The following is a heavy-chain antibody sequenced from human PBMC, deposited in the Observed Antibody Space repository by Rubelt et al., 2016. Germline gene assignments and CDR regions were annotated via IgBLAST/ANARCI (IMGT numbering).Heavy chain of an antibody. D-gene: IGHD6-13*01. Sequence: QVQLQESGPGLVKPSETLSLTCTVSGGSISSSSYYWGWIRQPPGKGLEWIGEINHRGSTDYNPSLKGRVTISVDTSKNQFSLKLSSVTAADTAVYYCARVAVAAGTGFDYWGQGTLVTVSS. CDR3: ARVAVAAGTGFDY. J-gene: IGHJ4*02. CDR1: GGSISSSSYY. CDR2: INHRGST. V-gene: IGHV4-39*07.